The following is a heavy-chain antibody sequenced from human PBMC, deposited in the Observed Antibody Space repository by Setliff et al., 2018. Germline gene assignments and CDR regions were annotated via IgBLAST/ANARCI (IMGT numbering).Heavy chain of an antibody. Sequence: SETLSLTCTVSGGSISSDSHYWACVRQPAGKGLELIGQIYSNGRTYYNPSLKSRLTISLDTAKNQFSMSLNSMTAADTAVYYCARGITSGGYWGQRFLYLDVWGRGTTVTVSS. D-gene: IGHD3-22*01. V-gene: IGHV4-61*09. CDR2: IYSNGRT. CDR3: ARGITSGGYWGQRFLYLDV. CDR1: GGSISSDSHY. J-gene: IGHJ6*03.